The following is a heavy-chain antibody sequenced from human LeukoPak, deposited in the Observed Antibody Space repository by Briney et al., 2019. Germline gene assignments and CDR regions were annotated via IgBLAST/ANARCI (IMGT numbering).Heavy chain of an antibody. CDR3: TTGPDPTSDS. CDR1: GFTFTNTC. Sequence: GGSLRLSCAASGFTFTNTCMSWVRQGPGKGREGVGRIRNKTDGGTTDHAVPVNGSFTISTDDSKNKLYLQTHSLKTEDKAVYYCTTGPDPTSDSWGQGTLVTVSS. V-gene: IGHV3-15*01. J-gene: IGHJ4*02. CDR2: IRNKTDGGTT.